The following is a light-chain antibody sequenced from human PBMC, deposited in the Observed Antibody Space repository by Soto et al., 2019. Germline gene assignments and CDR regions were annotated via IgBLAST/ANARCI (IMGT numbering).Light chain of an antibody. CDR2: GAS. V-gene: IGKV3-15*01. CDR1: QSVSSN. CDR3: QQYNNWPGT. Sequence: EIVMTQSPATLSVSPGERATLSCRASQSVSSNLAWYQQKPGQAHRLLIYGASTRATGIPARFSGSGSGTEFTLTISSLQSEDFAVYYFQQYNNWPGTFGQGTKVEIK. J-gene: IGKJ1*01.